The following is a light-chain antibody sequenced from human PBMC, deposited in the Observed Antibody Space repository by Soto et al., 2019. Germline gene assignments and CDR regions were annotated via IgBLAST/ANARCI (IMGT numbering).Light chain of an antibody. V-gene: IGKV3-20*01. Sequence: EVVLTQSPGTLALSPGERASLSCRASQRISNNFLAWYQQKPGQAPRLLIFGVSSRATGIPDRFSGSESGTDFTLPISRLEPEDFAMYYCQHYGTSVLTFGGGTRVEIK. J-gene: IGKJ4*01. CDR2: GVS. CDR1: QRISNNF. CDR3: QHYGTSVLT.